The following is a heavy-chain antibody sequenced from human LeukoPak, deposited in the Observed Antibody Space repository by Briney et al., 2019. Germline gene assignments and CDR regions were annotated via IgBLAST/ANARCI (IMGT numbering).Heavy chain of an antibody. J-gene: IGHJ4*02. Sequence: GRSLRLSCAASGFTFSSYGMXXVXXXPXXXXXWVAVIWYDGSNKYYADSVKGRFTISRDNSKNTLYLQMNSLRAEDTAVYYCARISSTADFDYWGQGTLVAVSS. V-gene: IGHV3-33*01. CDR2: IWYDGSNK. CDR3: ARISSTADFDY. D-gene: IGHD4-17*01. CDR1: GFTFSSYG.